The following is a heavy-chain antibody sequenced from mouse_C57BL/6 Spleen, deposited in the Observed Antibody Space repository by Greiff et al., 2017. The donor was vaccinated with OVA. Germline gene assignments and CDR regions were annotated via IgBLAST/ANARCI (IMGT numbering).Heavy chain of an antibody. CDR3: ARGIIDYYGSSYNYFDY. D-gene: IGHD1-1*01. CDR2: IWSGGST. CDR1: GFSLTRYG. J-gene: IGHJ2*01. V-gene: IGHV2-2*01. Sequence: VKLMESGPGLVQPSQSLSITCTVSGFSLTRYGVHWVRQSPGKGLEWLGVIWSGGSTDYNAAFISRLSISKDNSKSQVFFKMNSLQADDTAIYYCARGIIDYYGSSYNYFDYWGQGTTLTVSS.